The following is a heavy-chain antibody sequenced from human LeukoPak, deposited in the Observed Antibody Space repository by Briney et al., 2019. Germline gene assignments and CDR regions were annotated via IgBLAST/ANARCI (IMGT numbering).Heavy chain of an antibody. CDR3: AREIFWSGYFSNLHFDY. D-gene: IGHD3-3*01. Sequence: GGSLRLSCAASGFTVGSNYMNWVRQAPGKGLEWVSVIYSGGSTYYADSVKGRFTISRDNSKNTLYLQMNNLRPEDTAVYYCAREIFWSGYFSNLHFDYWGQGTLVTVSS. J-gene: IGHJ4*02. CDR1: GFTVGSNY. V-gene: IGHV3-66*01. CDR2: IYSGGST.